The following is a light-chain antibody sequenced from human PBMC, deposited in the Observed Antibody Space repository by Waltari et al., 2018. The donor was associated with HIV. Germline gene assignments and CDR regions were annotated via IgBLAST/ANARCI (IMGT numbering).Light chain of an antibody. J-gene: IGLJ3*02. V-gene: IGLV3-25*03. CDR1: ALPNQY. CDR2: KDT. CDR3: ESADNSGTYWV. Sequence: SYELTQQPSVSVSPGQTATITCSGDALPNQYAHWYQPKPGQAPLLVIYKDTQRPSGIPERFSGSHSGTTVTLTISGVQAEDEADYYCESADNSGTYWVFGGGTKLSVL.